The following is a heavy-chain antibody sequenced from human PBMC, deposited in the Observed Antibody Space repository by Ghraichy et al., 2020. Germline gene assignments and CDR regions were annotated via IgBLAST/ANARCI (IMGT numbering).Heavy chain of an antibody. Sequence: SVKVSCKASGGTFSSYAISWVRQAPGQGLEWMGGIIPIFGIANYAQKFQGRVTITADKSTSTAYMELSSLRSEDTAVYYCARPSIVVVPAAIEYGMDVWGQGTTVTVSS. CDR3: ARPSIVVVPAAIEYGMDV. CDR2: IIPIFGIA. J-gene: IGHJ6*02. CDR1: GGTFSSYA. V-gene: IGHV1-69*10. D-gene: IGHD2-2*02.